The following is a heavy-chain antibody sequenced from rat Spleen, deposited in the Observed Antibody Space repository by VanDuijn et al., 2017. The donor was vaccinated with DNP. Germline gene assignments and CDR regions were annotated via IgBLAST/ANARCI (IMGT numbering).Heavy chain of an antibody. CDR2: IPDSGATT. Sequence: EVQLVESGGGLVQPGRSLKLSCAASGFTFSDYNMAWVRQVPKKGLEWVATIPDSGATTYYPDSVRGRFTISKDNAENTLYLQMNSLRSEDTATYYCAKNSGYYFDYWGQGVMVTVSS. J-gene: IGHJ2*01. CDR3: AKNSGYYFDY. CDR1: GFTFSDYN. V-gene: IGHV5S10*01. D-gene: IGHD4-3*01.